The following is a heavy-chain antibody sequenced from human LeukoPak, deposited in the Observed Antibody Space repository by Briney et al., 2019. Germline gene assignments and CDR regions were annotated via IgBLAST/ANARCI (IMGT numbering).Heavy chain of an antibody. CDR2: ISSSGSTI. CDR1: GFTFSSYE. J-gene: IGHJ5*02. Sequence: PGGSLRLSCAASGFTFSSYEMNWVRQAPGKGLEWVSYISSSGSTIYYADSVKGRFTISRDNAKNSLYLQMNSLRAEDTAVYYCARHYYDFWSGYYAFDPWGQGTLVTVSS. CDR3: ARHYYDFWSGYYAFDP. V-gene: IGHV3-48*03. D-gene: IGHD3-3*01.